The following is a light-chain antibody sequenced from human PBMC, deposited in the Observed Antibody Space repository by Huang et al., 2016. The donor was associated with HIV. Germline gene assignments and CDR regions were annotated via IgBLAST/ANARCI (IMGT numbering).Light chain of an antibody. CDR1: QAINNY. CDR2: AAS. V-gene: IGKV1-9*01. J-gene: IGKJ4*01. Sequence: IQMTQFPSSLSASVGDSVTITFRASQAINNYVAGYQQRPGKVPKLLIYAASTLQSGVPSRFSGSGSGTDFALSISSLQPEDSANYYCQQVNAYPLTFGGGTKVEI. CDR3: QQVNAYPLT.